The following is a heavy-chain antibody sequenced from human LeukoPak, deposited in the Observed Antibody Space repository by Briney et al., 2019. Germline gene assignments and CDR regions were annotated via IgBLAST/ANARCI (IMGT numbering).Heavy chain of an antibody. CDR2: ISGGGGST. Sequence: PGGSLRLSCAASGFTFSSYAMSWVRQAPGKGLEWVSAISGGGGSTYYADSVKGRFTISRDNSKNTLYLQMNSLRAEDTAVYYCAKGPSAVTSFAEYFQHWGQGTLVTVSS. CDR1: GFTFSSYA. CDR3: AKGPSAVTSFAEYFQH. V-gene: IGHV3-23*01. J-gene: IGHJ1*01. D-gene: IGHD5-18*01.